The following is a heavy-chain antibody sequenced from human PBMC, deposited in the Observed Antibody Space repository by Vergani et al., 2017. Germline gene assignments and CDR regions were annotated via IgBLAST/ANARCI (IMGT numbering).Heavy chain of an antibody. V-gene: IGHV3-53*01. J-gene: IGHJ5*02. Sequence: VQLVESGGGLIQPGGSLRLSCAASGFTVSSNYMSWVRQAPGKGLEWVSVIYSGGSTYYADSVKGRFTISRDNSKNTLYLQMNSLRAEDTAVYYCARMGMIYDSSGYLSPNWFDPWGQGTLVTVSS. CDR2: IYSGGST. D-gene: IGHD3-22*01. CDR3: ARMGMIYDSSGYLSPNWFDP. CDR1: GFTVSSNY.